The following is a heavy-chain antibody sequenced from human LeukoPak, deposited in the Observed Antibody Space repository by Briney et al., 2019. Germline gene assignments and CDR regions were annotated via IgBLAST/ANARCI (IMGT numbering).Heavy chain of an antibody. V-gene: IGHV1-2*02. D-gene: IGHD2-2*01. Sequence: ASVKVSCKASGYTFTGYYMHWVRQAPGQGLEWMGWINPNSGGTNYAQKFQGRVTMTRDTSISTAYMELSRLRSDDTAVYYCARGYYDIVVVPAAIPTYYYYYMDVWGQGTTVTVSS. CDR1: GYTFTGYY. J-gene: IGHJ6*03. CDR2: INPNSGGT. CDR3: ARGYYDIVVVPAAIPTYYYYYMDV.